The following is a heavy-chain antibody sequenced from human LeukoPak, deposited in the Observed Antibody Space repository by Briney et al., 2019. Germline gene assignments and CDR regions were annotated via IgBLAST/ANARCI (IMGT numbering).Heavy chain of an antibody. CDR1: GFTFDDYA. CDR2: ISWNSGSI. CDR3: AKTYYDSSGYYAFDY. Sequence: PGRSLRLSCAASGFTFDDYAMHWVGQAPGKGLEWVSGISWNSGSIGYADSVKGRFTISRDNAKNSLYLQMNSLRAEDTALYYCAKTYYDSSGYYAFDYWGQGTLVTVSS. D-gene: IGHD3-22*01. J-gene: IGHJ4*02. V-gene: IGHV3-9*01.